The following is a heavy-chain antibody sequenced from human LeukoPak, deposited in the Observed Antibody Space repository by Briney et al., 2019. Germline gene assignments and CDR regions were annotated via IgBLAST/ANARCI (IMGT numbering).Heavy chain of an antibody. D-gene: IGHD2-2*01. CDR3: AKGRQTMRIVVVPAAAGGYYYYMDV. CDR2: ISYDGGNK. V-gene: IGHV3-30*18. CDR1: GFTFSSYL. J-gene: IGHJ6*03. Sequence: GGSLRLSCAASGFTFSSYLMHWVRQAPGKGLEWVALISYDGGNKYYADSVKGRFTISRDNSKNTLYLQMNSLRAEDTAVYYCAKGRQTMRIVVVPAAAGGYYYYMDVWGKGTTVTISS.